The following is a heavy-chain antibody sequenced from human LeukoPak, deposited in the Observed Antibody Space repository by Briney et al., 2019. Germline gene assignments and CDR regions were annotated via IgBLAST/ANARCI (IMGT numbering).Heavy chain of an antibody. J-gene: IGHJ4*02. CDR2: IIPIFGTA. D-gene: IGHD6-19*01. V-gene: IGHV1-69*06. Sequence: GASVTVSCKASGGTFSSYAISWVRQAPGQGLEWMGGIIPIFGTANYAQKFQGRVTITADKSTSTAYMELSSLRSEDTAVYYCARDEGGSGWRFDYWGQGTLVTVSS. CDR3: ARDEGGSGWRFDY. CDR1: GGTFSSYA.